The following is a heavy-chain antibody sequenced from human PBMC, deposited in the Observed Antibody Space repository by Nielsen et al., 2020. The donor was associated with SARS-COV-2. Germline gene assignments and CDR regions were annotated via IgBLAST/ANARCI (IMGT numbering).Heavy chain of an antibody. Sequence: SETLSLTCTVYGGSFSGYYWTWIRQSPGKGLEWIGEINHSGSTNYNPSLKSRVTISIDTSKNQFSLNLSSVTAADTAVYYCVRIDMATISVDYWGRGTLVTVSS. V-gene: IGHV4-34*01. J-gene: IGHJ4*02. D-gene: IGHD5-24*01. CDR2: INHSGST. CDR1: GGSFSGYY. CDR3: VRIDMATISVDY.